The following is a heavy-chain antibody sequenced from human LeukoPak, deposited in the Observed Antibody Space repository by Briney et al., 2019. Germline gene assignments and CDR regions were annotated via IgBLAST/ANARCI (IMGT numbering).Heavy chain of an antibody. CDR2: IDWDDDK. CDR1: GFSLSTSGMC. Sequence: SGPTLVNPTQTLTLTCTFSGFSLSTSGMCVSWIRQPPGKALEWLALIDWDDDKYYSTPLKTRLTISKDTSKNQVVLTMTNMDPVDTATYYCARISTSSGWYDWFDPWGQGTTVTVSS. V-gene: IGHV2-70*01. CDR3: ARISTSSGWYDWFDP. D-gene: IGHD6-19*01. J-gene: IGHJ5*01.